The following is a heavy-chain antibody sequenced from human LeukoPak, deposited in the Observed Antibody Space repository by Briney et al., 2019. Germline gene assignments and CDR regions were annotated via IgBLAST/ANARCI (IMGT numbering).Heavy chain of an antibody. D-gene: IGHD5-18*01. Sequence: PGGSLRLSCAASGFTFSSYAMSWVRQAPGKGLEWVSAISGSGGSTYYADSVKGRFTISRDNSKNTLYLQMNSLRAEDTAVYYCAKSRLAASYGLYYFDYWGQGTLVTVSS. CDR2: ISGSGGST. CDR1: GFTFSSYA. CDR3: AKSRLAASYGLYYFDY. V-gene: IGHV3-23*01. J-gene: IGHJ4*02.